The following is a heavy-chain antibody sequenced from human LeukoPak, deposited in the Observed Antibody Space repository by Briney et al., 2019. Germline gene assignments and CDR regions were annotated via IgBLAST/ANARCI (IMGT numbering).Heavy chain of an antibody. D-gene: IGHD3-10*01. CDR1: GFTFSRYG. CDR3: ASRSYESGSYFKRD. V-gene: IGHV3-7*01. J-gene: IGHJ4*02. Sequence: GGSLRLSCAASGFTFSRYGMHWVRQAPGKGLEWVANINQDASAKYYVDSVKGRFTISRDNAKKSLYLLMNNLTAEDTAVYYYASRSYESGSYFKRDWGQGTLVTVSS. CDR2: INQDASAK.